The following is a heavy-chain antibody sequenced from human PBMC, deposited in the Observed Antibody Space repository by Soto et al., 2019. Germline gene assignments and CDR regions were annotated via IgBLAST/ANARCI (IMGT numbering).Heavy chain of an antibody. V-gene: IGHV3-15*07. CDR1: GFTFSNAW. Sequence: GGSLRLSCAASGFTFSNAWMNWVRQAPGKGLEWVGHIKSKTDVGNTDYAAPVKGRFTISRDESKNTLYLQTNSLKTGDTAVYYCTTDPIITMIDYWGQGTLVTVSS. CDR3: TTDPIITMIDY. J-gene: IGHJ4*02. CDR2: IKSKTDVGNT. D-gene: IGHD3-22*01.